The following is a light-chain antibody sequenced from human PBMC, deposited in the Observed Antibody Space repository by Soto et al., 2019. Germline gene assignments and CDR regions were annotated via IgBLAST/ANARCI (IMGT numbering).Light chain of an antibody. J-gene: IGKJ1*01. CDR3: QQRSNWPWT. V-gene: IGKV3-11*01. CDR1: QSVSSN. Sequence: ELVMTQSPATLSVSPMEKATLSFRASQSVSSNLAWYQQRPGQAPRLLIYGAFSRATGIPDRVSGSGSGTDFTLTISSLEPEDFAVYYCQQRSNWPWTFGQGTKVDIK. CDR2: GAF.